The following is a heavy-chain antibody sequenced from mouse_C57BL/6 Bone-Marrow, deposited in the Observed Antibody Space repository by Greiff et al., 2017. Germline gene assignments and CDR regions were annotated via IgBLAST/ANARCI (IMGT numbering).Heavy chain of an antibody. CDR3: ARGRGVATWYFDV. J-gene: IGHJ1*03. Sequence: LVEPGASVKIPCKASGYTFTDYNMDWVKQSHGKSLEWIGDINPNNGGTIYNQKFKGKATLTVDKSSSTAYMELRSLTSEDTAVYYCARGRGVATWYFDVWGTGTTVTVSS. CDR1: GYTFTDYN. D-gene: IGHD1-1*01. CDR2: INPNNGGT. V-gene: IGHV1-18*01.